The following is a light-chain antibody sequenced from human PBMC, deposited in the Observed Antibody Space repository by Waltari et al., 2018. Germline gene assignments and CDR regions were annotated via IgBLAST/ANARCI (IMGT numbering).Light chain of an antibody. CDR3: QQGNNWPPGLT. V-gene: IGKV3-11*01. J-gene: IGKJ4*01. Sequence: DIVLTQSPATPSLSPGDGATLFCRASQTIGSYLAWYQQRPGQAPRLLVYDASSRATGIPARFSGSGSGTDFTLTISSLEAEDFAVYYCQQGNNWPPGLTFGGGTKVEI. CDR1: QTIGSY. CDR2: DAS.